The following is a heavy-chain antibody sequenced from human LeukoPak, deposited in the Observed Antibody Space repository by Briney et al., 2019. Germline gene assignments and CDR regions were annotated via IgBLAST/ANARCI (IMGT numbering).Heavy chain of an antibody. J-gene: IGHJ5*02. Sequence: GASVKVSCKASGYTFTSYDINWVRQATGQGLEWMGWMNPNSGNTGYAQKFQGRVTMTRNTSISTAYMELSSLRSEDTAVYYCARAVRYYDEKARTQDRWGQGTLVTVSS. CDR2: MNPNSGNT. D-gene: IGHD3-22*01. V-gene: IGHV1-8*01. CDR3: ARAVRYYDEKARTQDR. CDR1: GYTFTSYD.